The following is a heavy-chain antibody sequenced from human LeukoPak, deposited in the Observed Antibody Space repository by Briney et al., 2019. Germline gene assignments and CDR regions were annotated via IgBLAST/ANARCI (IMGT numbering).Heavy chain of an antibody. V-gene: IGHV5-10-1*01. J-gene: IGHJ4*02. CDR2: IYPSDSHT. CDR3: ARQDDSGDYCGGY. D-gene: IGHD4-17*01. CDR1: GYRFTIHG. Sequence: RGESLKISCKGSGYRFTIHGISGARQIPGKGGEWRGSIYPSDSHTNYSPSFQGHVTISADKSISTAYLQWSSLKASDTAMCYCARQDDSGDYCGGYWGQGTLVAVSS.